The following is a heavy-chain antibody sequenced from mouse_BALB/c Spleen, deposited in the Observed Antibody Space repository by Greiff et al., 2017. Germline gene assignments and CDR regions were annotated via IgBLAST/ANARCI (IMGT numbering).Heavy chain of an antibody. CDR2: IDPETGGT. CDR3: PLIATVVADWYFDV. V-gene: IGHV1-15*01. Sequence: QVQLKESGAELVRPGASVTLSCKASGYTFTDYEMPWVKQTPVHGLEWIGAIDPETGGTAYNQKFKGKATLTADKSSSTAYMELRSLTSEDSAVYYCPLIATVVADWYFDVWGAGTTVTVSS. D-gene: IGHD1-1*01. J-gene: IGHJ1*01. CDR1: GYTFTDYE.